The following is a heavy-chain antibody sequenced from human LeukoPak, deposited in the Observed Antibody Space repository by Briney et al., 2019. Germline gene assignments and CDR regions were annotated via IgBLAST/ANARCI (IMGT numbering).Heavy chain of an antibody. Sequence: PGGSLRLSCAASAFTFSDYYMSWIRQAPGKGLEWVSYISSSGDYATYADSVKGRFTTSRDNAKSSLSLQMNSLRDEDTAVYYCAIDAWDLPLDAFDIWGQGTMVTVSS. V-gene: IGHV3-11*06. D-gene: IGHD1-26*01. CDR1: AFTFSDYY. J-gene: IGHJ3*02. CDR2: ISSSGDYA. CDR3: AIDAWDLPLDAFDI.